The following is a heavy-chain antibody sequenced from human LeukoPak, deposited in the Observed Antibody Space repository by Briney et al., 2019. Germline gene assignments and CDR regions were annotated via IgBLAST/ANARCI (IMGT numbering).Heavy chain of an antibody. CDR1: GYTFTSYA. V-gene: IGHV1-3*01. CDR2: INAGNGNT. CDR3: ARDFEEQQLLQRY. J-gene: IGHJ4*02. Sequence: ASAKVSCKASGYTFTSYAMHWVRQAPEQRLEWMGWINAGNGNTKYSQKFQGRVTITRDTSASTAYMELSSLRSEDTAVYYCARDFEEQQLLQRYWGQGTLVTVSS. D-gene: IGHD6-13*01.